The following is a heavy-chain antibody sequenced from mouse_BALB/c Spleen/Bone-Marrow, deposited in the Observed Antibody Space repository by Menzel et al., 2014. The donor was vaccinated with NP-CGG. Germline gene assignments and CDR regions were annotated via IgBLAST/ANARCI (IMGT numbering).Heavy chain of an antibody. J-gene: IGHJ1*01. CDR1: GNTFTSYW. CDR2: INPSNGRT. V-gene: IGHV1S81*02. Sequence: GAELVKPGASVKLSCKASGNTFTSYWMHWVKQRPGQGLEWIGEINPSNGRTNYNEKFKSKATLTVDKSSSTAYIQLSSLTSEDSAVYYCARWGSSYWYFDVWGAGTTVTVSS. CDR3: ARWGSSYWYFDV.